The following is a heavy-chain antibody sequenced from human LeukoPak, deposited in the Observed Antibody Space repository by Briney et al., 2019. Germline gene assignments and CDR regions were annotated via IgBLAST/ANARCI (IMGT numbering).Heavy chain of an antibody. CDR2: ISSTSSYT. J-gene: IGHJ4*02. CDR1: GFTFSVYY. Sequence: GGSPRLSCAASGFTFSVYYMSWIRQAPEKGLEWGSYISSTSSYTNYADSVKGRFTISRDNAKNSLYLQMNSLRAEDTAVYYCARSNRGVIQLPDYWGQGTLVTVSS. V-gene: IGHV3-11*03. CDR3: ARSNRGVIQLPDY. D-gene: IGHD5-18*01.